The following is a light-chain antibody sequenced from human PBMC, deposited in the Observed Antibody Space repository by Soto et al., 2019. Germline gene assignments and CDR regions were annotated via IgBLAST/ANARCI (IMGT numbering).Light chain of an antibody. Sequence: QSVLTQPPSASGSPGQSVAISCTGTSSDVGGYNYVSWYQQHPGKAPKLMIYEVNKRPSGVPDRFSGSKSGNTASLTISGLQPEDEAEYYCSSYTTSSTVVFGTGTKVTVL. CDR1: SSDVGGYNY. V-gene: IGLV2-8*01. CDR3: SSYTTSSTVV. J-gene: IGLJ1*01. CDR2: EVN.